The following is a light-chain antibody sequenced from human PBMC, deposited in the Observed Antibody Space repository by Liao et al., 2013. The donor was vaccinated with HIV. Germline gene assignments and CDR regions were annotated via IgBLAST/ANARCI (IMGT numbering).Light chain of an antibody. Sequence: SYKLTQPPSVSVSPGQTASIACSGDKLGDKYACWYQQKPGQSPVLVIFQDRKRPSGIPERFSGSNSGNTATLTISGTQAMDEADYYCQAWDSDTALFGGGTKLTVL. CDR3: QAWDSDTAL. V-gene: IGLV3-1*01. J-gene: IGLJ2*01. CDR1: KLGDKY. CDR2: QDR.